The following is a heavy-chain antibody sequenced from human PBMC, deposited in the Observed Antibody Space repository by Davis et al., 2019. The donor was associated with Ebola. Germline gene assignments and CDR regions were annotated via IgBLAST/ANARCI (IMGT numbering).Heavy chain of an antibody. J-gene: IGHJ5*02. CDR3: AKLTRFLDQSSWFDP. CDR2: TSHHPDYT. CDR1: GGSFTDYF. D-gene: IGHD3-3*01. V-gene: IGHV4-34*01. Sequence: MPSETLSLTCAVYGGSFTDYFWSWIRQPPGKGLEWIGETSHHPDYTNYSPSFGGRVTISVDSSKNQFSLKIHSVTPADTAMYYCAKLTRFLDQSSWFDPWGQGTMVTVSS.